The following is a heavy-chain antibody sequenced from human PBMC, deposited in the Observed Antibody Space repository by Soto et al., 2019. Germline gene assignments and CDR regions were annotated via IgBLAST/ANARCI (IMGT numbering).Heavy chain of an antibody. Sequence: SETLSLTCAVSGGSISSSNWWTWVRQPPGKVLEWVAFIYYSGRTSYNPSLKSRVTILGDASTNHYSLILSSVTAADTAIYYCARHMDTPGSEAFDLWGRGMLVTVSS. D-gene: IGHD6-25*01. CDR2: IYYSGRT. CDR1: GGSISSSNW. J-gene: IGHJ5*02. CDR3: ARHMDTPGSEAFDL. V-gene: IGHV4-4*02.